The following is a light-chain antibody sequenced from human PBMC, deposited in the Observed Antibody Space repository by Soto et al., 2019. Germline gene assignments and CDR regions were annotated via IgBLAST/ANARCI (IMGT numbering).Light chain of an antibody. V-gene: IGKV3-15*01. Sequence: EIVLTQSPATLSVSPGARATLSCRASQTIATDLAWYQQKPGQPPRLLISGASTRATGIPARFSGSGSGTEFSLTISSLQSEDFAVYYCQQYYILPVTFGPGTKVDF. CDR2: GAS. CDR3: QQYYILPVT. J-gene: IGKJ3*01. CDR1: QTIATD.